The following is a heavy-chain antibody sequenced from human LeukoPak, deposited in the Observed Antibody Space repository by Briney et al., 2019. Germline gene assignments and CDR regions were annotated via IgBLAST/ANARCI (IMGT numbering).Heavy chain of an antibody. V-gene: IGHV1-69*10. CDR2: IIPMLGIA. J-gene: IGHJ4*02. CDR3: AIEMATSFDY. D-gene: IGHD5-24*01. Sequence: SVKVSCKASGGTFSSYAISWVRQAPGQGLEWMGGIIPMLGIANYAQKFQGRVTITADKSTSTAYMELSSLRSEDTAVYYCAIEMATSFDYWGQGTLVTVSS. CDR1: GGTFSSYA.